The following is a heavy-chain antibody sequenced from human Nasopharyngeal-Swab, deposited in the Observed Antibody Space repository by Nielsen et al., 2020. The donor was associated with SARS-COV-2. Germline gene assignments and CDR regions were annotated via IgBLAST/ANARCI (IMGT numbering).Heavy chain of an antibody. D-gene: IGHD1-26*01. V-gene: IGHV3-30-3*01. CDR3: ARVWQMGEPVGGLAY. J-gene: IGHJ4*02. Sequence: GESLKISCVASGFTFSSYPMHWVRQAPGKGLEWVAVISYDGSNEHYVDSVKGRFTISRDNSKNTLYLQMNSLRPEDTAVYYCARVWQMGEPVGGLAYWGQGTLVTVSS. CDR1: GFTFSSYP. CDR2: ISYDGSNE.